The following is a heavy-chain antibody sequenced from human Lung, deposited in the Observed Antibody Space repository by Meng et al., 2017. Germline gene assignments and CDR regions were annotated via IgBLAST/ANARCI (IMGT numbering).Heavy chain of an antibody. D-gene: IGHD3-16*02. CDR1: GASINNGDYY. J-gene: IGHJ6*02. V-gene: IGHV4-61*02. CDR2: IYTTGDT. Sequence: LRLSCTVSGASINNGDYYWSWIRQPAGKGLEWIGRIYTTGDTNYNPSLKNRVTISIDTSKNQFSPKLTSVTAADTAVYYCAKEGYDARLVLGEFSLVGYGMDVWGQGTTVTVSS. CDR3: AKEGYDARLVLGEFSLVGYGMDV.